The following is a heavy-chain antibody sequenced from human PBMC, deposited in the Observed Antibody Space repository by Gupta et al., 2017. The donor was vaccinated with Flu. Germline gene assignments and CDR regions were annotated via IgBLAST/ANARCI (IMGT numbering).Heavy chain of an antibody. CDR3: VRDGNFDRSGYFLDY. D-gene: IGHD3-22*01. J-gene: IGHJ4*02. CDR2: IWHDGSDK. V-gene: IGHV3-33*01. CDR1: GCTFSHYG. Sequence: QVQLVEAGGGVVQPGRSLGLSGAAPGCTFSHYGMHWVCQDPGKGLEWVGLIWHDGSDKYYADSVRGRFTISRDKSKSTLYLQMDSLRVEDTAVYYCVRDGNFDRSGYFLDYCGQGHLVTVSP.